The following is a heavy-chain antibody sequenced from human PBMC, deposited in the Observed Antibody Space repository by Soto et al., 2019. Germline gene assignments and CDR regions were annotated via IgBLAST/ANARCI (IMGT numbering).Heavy chain of an antibody. CDR1: GYTFTSYS. Sequence: QVQLVQSGAEVKKPGASVKVSCKASGYTFTSYSISWVRQAPGQGLEWMGWISAYNGNTNYAQKLQGRVTMTTDTSTSTAYMELRSLRSDDTAVYYCARDARFLEWSGPFQHWGQGTLVTVSS. V-gene: IGHV1-18*01. CDR3: ARDARFLEWSGPFQH. D-gene: IGHD3-3*01. CDR2: ISAYNGNT. J-gene: IGHJ1*01.